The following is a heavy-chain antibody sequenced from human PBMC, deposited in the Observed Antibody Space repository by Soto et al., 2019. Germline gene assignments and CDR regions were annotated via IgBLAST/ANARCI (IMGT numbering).Heavy chain of an antibody. CDR2: IYYSGTTYYT. CDR3: AREPLT. CDR1: GGSISSGGYY. Sequence: QVQLQESGPGLVKPSQTLSLTCTVSGGSISSGGYYWSWIRQHPGKGLEWIGYIYYSGTTYYTYYNLSLKSRVTISVDTSKNQFSLKLSSVTAADTAVYYCAREPLTWGQGTLVTVSS. J-gene: IGHJ4*02. V-gene: IGHV4-31*03.